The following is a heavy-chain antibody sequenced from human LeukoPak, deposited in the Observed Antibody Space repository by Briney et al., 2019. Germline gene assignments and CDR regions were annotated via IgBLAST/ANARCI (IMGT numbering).Heavy chain of an antibody. CDR1: GGSISSGDYY. D-gene: IGHD3-10*01. CDR3: AGGKYYYGSGVPGGLRN. J-gene: IGHJ4*02. Sequence: PSETLSLTCTVSGGSISSGDYYWSWIRQPPGKGLEWIGYIYYSGSTYYNPSLKSRVTISVDTSKNQFSLKLSSVTAADTAVYYCAGGKYYYGSGVPGGLRNWGRGTLVTVSS. V-gene: IGHV4-30-4*01. CDR2: IYYSGST.